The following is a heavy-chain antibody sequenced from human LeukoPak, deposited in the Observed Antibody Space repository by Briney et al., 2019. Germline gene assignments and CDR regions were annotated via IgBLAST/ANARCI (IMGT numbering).Heavy chain of an antibody. D-gene: IGHD2/OR15-2a*01. Sequence: GGSLRLSCAVSGFTFTTYAMTWVRQAPGKGLEWVSASGSGTSTYYADSVKGRFTISRDNSKNTLYLQINSLRAEDTAIYYCSNAHFRDYWGQGTLVTVSS. V-gene: IGHV3-23*01. CDR1: GFTFTTYA. J-gene: IGHJ4*02. CDR2: SGSGTST. CDR3: SNAHFRDY.